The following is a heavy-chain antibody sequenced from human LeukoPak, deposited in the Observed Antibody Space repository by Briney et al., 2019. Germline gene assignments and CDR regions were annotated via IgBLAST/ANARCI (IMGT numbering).Heavy chain of an antibody. CDR2: IYTSGST. CDR1: GGFISSYY. V-gene: IGHV4-4*07. D-gene: IGHD3-16*02. CDR3: ARDNPLTFGGVIATDDYYYYYMDV. J-gene: IGHJ6*03. Sequence: SETLSLTCTVSGGFISSYYWSWIRQPAGKGLEWIGRIYTSGSTNYNPSLKSRVTMSVDTSKNQFSLKLSSVTAADTAVYYCARDNPLTFGGVIATDDYYYYYMDVWGKGTTVTVSS.